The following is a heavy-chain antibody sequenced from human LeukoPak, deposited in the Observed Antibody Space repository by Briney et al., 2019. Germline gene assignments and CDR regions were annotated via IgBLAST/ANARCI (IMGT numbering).Heavy chain of an antibody. V-gene: IGHV4-59*01. Sequence: SETLSLTCTVSGGSINDASWDWIRQPPGQGLEWIGYIYHSGGTNYNPSLKSRVSISLDTSKNQFSLKLSSVTAADTAVYYCARVGTYYRSLDSWGQGTLVTVSS. CDR1: GGSINDAS. D-gene: IGHD3-10*01. CDR2: IYHSGGT. J-gene: IGHJ4*02. CDR3: ARVGTYYRSLDS.